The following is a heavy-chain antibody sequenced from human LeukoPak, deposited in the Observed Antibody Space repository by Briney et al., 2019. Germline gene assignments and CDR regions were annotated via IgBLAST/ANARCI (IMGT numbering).Heavy chain of an antibody. CDR3: ARGEGWWELSMGHAFDI. CDR1: GFTFSSYW. CDR2: INSDGSST. D-gene: IGHD2-15*01. Sequence: PGGSLRLSCAASGFTFSSYWMHWVRQAPGKGLVWVSRINSDGSSTSYADSVKGRFTISRDNAKNTLYLQMNSLRAEDTAVYYCARGEGWWELSMGHAFDIWGQGTMVTVSS. J-gene: IGHJ3*02. V-gene: IGHV3-74*01.